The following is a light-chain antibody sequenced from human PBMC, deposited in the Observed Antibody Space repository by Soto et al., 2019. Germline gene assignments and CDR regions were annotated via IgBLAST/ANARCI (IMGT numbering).Light chain of an antibody. CDR3: QQYGSSPPT. V-gene: IGKV3-20*01. J-gene: IGKJ4*01. CDR2: GAS. Sequence: EIVLTQSPGTLSLSPGERATLSCRASQSVSSSYLAWYQQKPGQAPRLLIYGASSRATGIPDRFSGSGSGTDFTLTISRLEPEEFAMYYCQQYGSSPPTLGGGTKLEIK. CDR1: QSVSSSY.